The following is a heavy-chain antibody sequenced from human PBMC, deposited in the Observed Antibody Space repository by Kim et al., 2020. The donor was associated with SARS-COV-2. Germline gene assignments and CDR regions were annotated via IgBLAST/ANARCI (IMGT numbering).Heavy chain of an antibody. D-gene: IGHD3-16*01. J-gene: IGHJ4*02. CDR3: ARRERGSNYFDY. V-gene: IGHV4-4*07. CDR1: GGSISSNY. Sequence: SETLSLTCSVSGGSISSNYWSWIRQPAGKGLEWIGRISPGGSTNYNPSLKSRVTMSVDTSKNQFSLKLSSVTAADTAGYYCARRERGSNYFDYWGQGTL. CDR2: ISPGGST.